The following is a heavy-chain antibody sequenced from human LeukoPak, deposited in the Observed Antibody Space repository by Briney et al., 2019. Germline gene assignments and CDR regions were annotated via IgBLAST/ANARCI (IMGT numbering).Heavy chain of an antibody. D-gene: IGHD3-10*01. J-gene: IGHJ4*02. CDR3: ARILYGSGSWTFDY. V-gene: IGHV1-69*04. CDR1: GGTFSSYA. Sequence: SVKVSCKASGGTFSSYAVNWVRQAPGQGLEWMGRIIPILGIANYAQKFQGRVTITADKSTSTAYMELSSLRSEDTAVYYCARILYGSGSWTFDYWGQGTLVTVSS. CDR2: IIPILGIA.